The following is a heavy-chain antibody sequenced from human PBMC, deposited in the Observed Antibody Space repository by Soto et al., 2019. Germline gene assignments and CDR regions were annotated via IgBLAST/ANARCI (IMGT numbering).Heavy chain of an antibody. CDR3: ARVLSQGGYEEQVDY. V-gene: IGHV1-69*12. Sequence: QVQLVQSGAEVKKPGSSVKVSCKASGGTFSSYAISWVRQAPGQGLEWMGGIIPIFGTANYAQKFQGRVTITADESTSTAYMELGSLRSEDTSVYYCARVLSQGGYEEQVDYWGQGTLVTVSS. J-gene: IGHJ4*02. CDR2: IIPIFGTA. D-gene: IGHD5-12*01. CDR1: GGTFSSYA.